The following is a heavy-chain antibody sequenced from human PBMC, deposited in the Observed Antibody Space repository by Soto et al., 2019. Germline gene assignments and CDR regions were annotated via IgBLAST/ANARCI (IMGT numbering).Heavy chain of an antibody. CDR1: GFTFSEYL. CDR2: ISSSSV. CDR3: ARERDEYGDYGDNYYGMDL. J-gene: IGHJ6*02. V-gene: IGHV3-21*01. D-gene: IGHD4-17*01. Sequence: XGSLRLSFAASGFTFSEYLMNWVRQAPGKGLEWVSFISSSSVYYTDSVKGRFTVSRDNAKNSLFLQMNSLRAEDTAVYYCARERDEYGDYGDNYYGMDLWGQGTTVTVSS.